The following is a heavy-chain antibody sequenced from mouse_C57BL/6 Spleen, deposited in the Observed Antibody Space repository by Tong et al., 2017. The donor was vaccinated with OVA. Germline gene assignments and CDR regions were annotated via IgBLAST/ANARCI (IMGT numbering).Heavy chain of an antibody. CDR1: GYTFTSYW. CDR3: TRKRTGSFFDY. V-gene: IGHV1-5*01. Sequence: EVQLQESGTVLARPGASVKMSCKASGYTFTSYWMHWVKQRPGQGLEWIGAIYPGNSDTSYNQKFKGKAKLTAVTSTSTAYMGLSSLTNEDSAVYYCTRKRTGSFFDYWGQGTPLTVSS. D-gene: IGHD4-1*01. J-gene: IGHJ2*01. CDR2: IYPGNSDT.